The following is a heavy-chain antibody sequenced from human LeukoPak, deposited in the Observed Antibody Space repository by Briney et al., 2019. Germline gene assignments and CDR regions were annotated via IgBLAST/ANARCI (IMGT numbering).Heavy chain of an antibody. J-gene: IGHJ4*02. CDR3: ARGHDFWSGYSTDSNSPAYYFDY. D-gene: IGHD3-3*01. CDR1: GGSISSSSYY. CDR2: IYYSGST. Sequence: SETLSLTCTVSGGSISSSSYYWGWIRQPPGKGLEWIGYIYYSGSTNYNPSLKSRVTISVDTSKNQFSLKLSSVTAADTAVYYCARGHDFWSGYSTDSNSPAYYFDYWGQGTLVTVSS. V-gene: IGHV4-61*05.